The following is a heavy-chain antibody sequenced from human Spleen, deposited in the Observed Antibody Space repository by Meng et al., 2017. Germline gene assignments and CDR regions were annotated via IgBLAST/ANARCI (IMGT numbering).Heavy chain of an antibody. CDR1: GFTFSSYA. V-gene: IGHV3-30*07. J-gene: IGHJ4*02. CDR2: ISYDGSNK. D-gene: IGHD3-16*02. Sequence: GGSLRLSCAASGFTFSSYAMHWVRQAPGKGLEWVAVISYDGSNKYYADSVKGRFTISRDNPKNTLYLQMNSLRAEDTAVYYCAKFRLVDLSTTEYWGQGTLVTVSS. CDR3: AKFRLVDLSTTEY.